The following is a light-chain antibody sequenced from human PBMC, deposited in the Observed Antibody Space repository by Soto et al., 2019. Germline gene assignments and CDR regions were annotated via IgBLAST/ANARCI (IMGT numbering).Light chain of an antibody. Sequence: IVLTQSPGTLSLSPGERATLSWRASQSLSINSLAWYQQKPGQSPRLFVYGASTRDTGIPDRFSGSGSGTDCTIIITSLEPEDGAVYYCHQYGPSPWAFGQGTKVDIK. J-gene: IGKJ1*01. V-gene: IGKV3-20*01. CDR3: HQYGPSPWA. CDR1: QSLSINS. CDR2: GAS.